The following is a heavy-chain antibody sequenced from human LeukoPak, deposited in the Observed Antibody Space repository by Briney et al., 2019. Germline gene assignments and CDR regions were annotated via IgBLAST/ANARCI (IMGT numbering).Heavy chain of an antibody. CDR1: GFTFSNYG. D-gene: IGHD3-10*01. V-gene: IGHV3-21*01. Sequence: GGSLRLSCAASGFTFSNYGMNWVRQAPGKGLEWVSSINSDSNYIYYADSVQGRFTISRDNAKNSLYLQMNSLRAEDTAVFYCAVAYYYGSGDAFDIWGQGTKVTVSS. J-gene: IGHJ3*02. CDR2: INSDSNYI. CDR3: AVAYYYGSGDAFDI.